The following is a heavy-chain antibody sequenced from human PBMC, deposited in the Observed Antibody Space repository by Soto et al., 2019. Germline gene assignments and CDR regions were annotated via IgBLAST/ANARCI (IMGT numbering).Heavy chain of an antibody. CDR3: ATSYGSGSRPFDN. CDR1: GGAFDFYT. J-gene: IGHJ4*02. D-gene: IGHD3-10*01. Sequence: QVHLEQSGAEVKKPGSPVRVSCKASGGAFDFYTINWLRQAPGQRLEWLGRIIPFLSMSTFAHKFQGRVSTNADEAAETAYMVVSSLRSGDPAVYYCATSYGSGSRPFDNWGQGTLVTVSS. V-gene: IGHV1-69*02. CDR2: IIPFLSMS.